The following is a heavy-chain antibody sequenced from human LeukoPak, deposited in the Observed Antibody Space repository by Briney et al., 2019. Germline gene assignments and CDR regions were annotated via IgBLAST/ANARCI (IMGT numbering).Heavy chain of an antibody. D-gene: IGHD2/OR15-2a*01. CDR1: GFTFRSYA. Sequence: GGSLRLSCAASGFTFRSYAMSWVRPAPGKGLDWVAFISGSGTNTFYADSVKGRFPISRDNSQNTLYPQTNSLRPQEPGVFFLAKGPLPILAASYFDSWGQGTLVTVSS. CDR2: ISGSGTNT. V-gene: IGHV3-23*01. CDR3: AKGPLPILAASYFDS. J-gene: IGHJ4*02.